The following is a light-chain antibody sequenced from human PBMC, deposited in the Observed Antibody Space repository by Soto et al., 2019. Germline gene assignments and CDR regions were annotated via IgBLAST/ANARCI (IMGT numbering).Light chain of an antibody. V-gene: IGLV2-14*02. J-gene: IGLJ2*01. Sequence: QSALTQPASVSGSPGQSITISCTGTSSDVGSYNLVSWYQQHPGKAPKLMIYEGSKRPSGVSNRFSGSKSGNTASLTISGLQAEDEADYYCQCYDSSLTVLFGGGTKLTVL. CDR2: EGS. CDR3: QCYDSSLTVL. CDR1: SSDVGSYNL.